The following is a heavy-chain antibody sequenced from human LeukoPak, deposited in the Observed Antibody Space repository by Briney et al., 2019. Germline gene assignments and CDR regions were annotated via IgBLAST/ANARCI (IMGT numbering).Heavy chain of an antibody. CDR1: GFTFDDYA. V-gene: IGHV3-9*01. CDR2: ISWNSGSI. J-gene: IGHJ3*02. Sequence: PGGSLRLSCAASGFTFDDYAMHWVRQAPGKGLEWVSGISWNSGSIGYADSVKGRFTISRDNAKNSLYLQMNSLRAEDTALYYCAKDLNPYYYDSSGSAAPDAFDIWGQGTMVTVSS. CDR3: AKDLNPYYYDSSGSAAPDAFDI. D-gene: IGHD3-22*01.